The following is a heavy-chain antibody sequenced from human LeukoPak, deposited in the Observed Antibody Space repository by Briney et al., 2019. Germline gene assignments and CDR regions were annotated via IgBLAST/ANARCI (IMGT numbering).Heavy chain of an antibody. Sequence: TLSLTCTVSGGSISSGGYYWSWIRQHPGKGLEWIGYIYYSGSTYYNPSLKSRVTISVDTSKNQFSLKLSSVTAADTAVYYCARARRYSNYYYYGMDVWGQGTTVTVSS. V-gene: IGHV4-31*03. CDR3: ARARRYSNYYYYGMDV. CDR1: GGSISSGGYY. D-gene: IGHD4-11*01. J-gene: IGHJ6*02. CDR2: IYYSGST.